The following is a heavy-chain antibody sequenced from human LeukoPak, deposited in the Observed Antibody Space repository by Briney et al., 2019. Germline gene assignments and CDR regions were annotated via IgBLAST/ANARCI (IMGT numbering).Heavy chain of an antibody. V-gene: IGHV3-73*01. CDR1: GFTFNGSA. CDR3: TIAAAETYFDY. CDR2: IRSKANSYAT. Sequence: GGSLRLSCAASGFTFNGSAMHWVRQASGKGLEWVGRIRSKANSYATAYAASVKGRFTISRDDSKNTAYLQMNSLKTEDTAVYYCTIAAAETYFDYWGQGTLVSVSS. D-gene: IGHD6-13*01. J-gene: IGHJ4*02.